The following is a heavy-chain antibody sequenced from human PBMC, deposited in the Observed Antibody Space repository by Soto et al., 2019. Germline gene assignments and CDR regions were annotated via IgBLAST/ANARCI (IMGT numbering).Heavy chain of an antibody. V-gene: IGHV4-34*01. CDR1: GGSFSGYY. CDR3: VRGITASGWYRRGLNNWFDP. J-gene: IGHJ5*02. Sequence: SETLSLTCAVYGGSFSGYYWSWIRQPPGKGLEWIGEINHSGSTNYNPSLKSRVTISVDTSKNQFSLKLSSVTAADTAVYYCVRGITASGWYRRGLNNWFDPWGQGTLVTVSS. D-gene: IGHD6-19*01. CDR2: INHSGST.